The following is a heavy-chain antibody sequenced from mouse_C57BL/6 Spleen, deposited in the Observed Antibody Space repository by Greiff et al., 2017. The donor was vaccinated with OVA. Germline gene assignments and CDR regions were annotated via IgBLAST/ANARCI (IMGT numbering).Heavy chain of an antibody. D-gene: IGHD3-1*01. CDR1: GYSITSGYY. Sequence: EVKLEESGPGLVKPSQSLSLTCSVTGYSITSGYYWNWIRQFPGNKLEWMGYISYDGSNNYNPSLKNRISITRETSKNQFFLKLNSVATEDTATYDCARGVGGYFDVWGTGTTVTVSS. CDR2: ISYDGSN. J-gene: IGHJ1*03. V-gene: IGHV3-6*01. CDR3: ARGVGGYFDV.